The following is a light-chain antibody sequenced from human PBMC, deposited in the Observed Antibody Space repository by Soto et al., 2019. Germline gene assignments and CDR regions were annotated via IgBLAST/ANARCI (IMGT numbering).Light chain of an antibody. CDR2: DVN. CDR1: TSNVGGYNL. Sequence: QSALIQPASVSGSPGQSITIYCTGTTSNVGGYNLVSWFQQHPGNIPKRMSYDVNNSPLGVSNRFSGSKSGNTASLTISGLQGEDEADYYCSSYTSANTLVFGGGIKLTVL. V-gene: IGLV2-14*01. CDR3: SSYTSANTLV. J-gene: IGLJ2*01.